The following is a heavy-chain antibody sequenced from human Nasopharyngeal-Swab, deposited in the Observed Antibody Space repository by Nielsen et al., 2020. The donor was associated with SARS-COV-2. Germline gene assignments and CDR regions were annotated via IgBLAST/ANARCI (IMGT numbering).Heavy chain of an antibody. J-gene: IGHJ4*02. V-gene: IGHV1-46*01. CDR2: INPSGGST. Sequence: WVRQAPGQGLEWMGIINPSGGSTSYAQKFQGRVTMTRDTSTSTVYLELSSLRSDDTAVYYCVRVGVGYSGYDSVDYWGQGTLVTVSS. D-gene: IGHD5-12*01. CDR3: VRVGVGYSGYDSVDY.